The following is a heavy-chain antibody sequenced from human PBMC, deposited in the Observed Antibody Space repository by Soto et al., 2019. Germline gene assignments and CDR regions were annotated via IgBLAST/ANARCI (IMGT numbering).Heavy chain of an antibody. CDR2: ITPSGAT. J-gene: IGHJ2*01. CDR3: ARESPRTFQFDF. CDR1: GYTFTNYY. V-gene: IGHV1-46*01. Sequence: QVQLVQSGAEVKKPGASVKVSCKASGYTFTNYYMQWVRQAPGQGLEWPGTITPSGATNYARKFQGRVTMTSDTSTSTVYMDLSSLRSEDTAVYYCARESPRTFQFDFWGRGTLVTVSS.